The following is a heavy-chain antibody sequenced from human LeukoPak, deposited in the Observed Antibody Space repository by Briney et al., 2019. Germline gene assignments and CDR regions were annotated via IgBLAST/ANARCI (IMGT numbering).Heavy chain of an antibody. V-gene: IGHV4-4*07. J-gene: IGHJ6*03. Sequence: SETLSLTCTVSGVSISSYYWSWIRQPAGKGLEWIGRIHTSGSTKYNPSLKSRVAMSVDTSKNQFSLKLSSVTAADTAVHYCARDQYYYGSGSLYMDVWGKGTTVTISS. CDR2: IHTSGST. D-gene: IGHD3-10*01. CDR3: ARDQYYYGSGSLYMDV. CDR1: GVSISSYY.